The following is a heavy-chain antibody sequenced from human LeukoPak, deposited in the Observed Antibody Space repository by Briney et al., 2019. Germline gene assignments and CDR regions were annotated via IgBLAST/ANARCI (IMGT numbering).Heavy chain of an antibody. CDR3: VKEIRRNYFYGMDV. CDR1: GFSFSNSD. V-gene: IGHV3-30*02. Sequence: PGGSLRLSCAASGFSFSNSDMHWVRQAPGKGLEWVPFIRDDGSNKYYEDSVKGRFTISRDNAKNTLFLRMYSLRPEDTAVYYCVKEIRRNYFYGMDVWGQGTSVTVSS. J-gene: IGHJ6*02. CDR2: IRDDGSNK.